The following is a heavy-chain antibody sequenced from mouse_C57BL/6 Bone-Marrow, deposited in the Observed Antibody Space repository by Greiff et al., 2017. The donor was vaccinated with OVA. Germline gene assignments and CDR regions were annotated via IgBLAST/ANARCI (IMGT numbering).Heavy chain of an antibody. J-gene: IGHJ3*01. V-gene: IGHV1-50*01. Sequence: QVQLQQPGAELVKPGASVKLSCKASGYTFTSYWMQWVKQRPGQGLEWIGEIDPSDSYTNYNQKFKGKATLTVDTSSSTAYMQLSSLTSEDSAVYYCARDYYGSSRNWFAYWGQGTLVTVSA. CDR3: ARDYYGSSRNWFAY. CDR1: GYTFTSYW. CDR2: IDPSDSYT. D-gene: IGHD1-1*01.